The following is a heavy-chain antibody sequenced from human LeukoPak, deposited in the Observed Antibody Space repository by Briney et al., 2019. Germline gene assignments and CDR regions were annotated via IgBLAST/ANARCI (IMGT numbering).Heavy chain of an antibody. CDR2: INPIGGTT. V-gene: IGHV1-46*01. CDR3: ARDRSRGGSGNWFDP. J-gene: IGHJ5*02. Sequence: ASVKVSCKASGYTFTSYYIHWVRQAPGQGLEWMGIINPIGGTTDYAQKFQGRVTMTRDTSTSTVYMELSSLRSEDTAVYYCARDRSRGGSGNWFDPWGQGTLVTVSS. CDR1: GYTFTSYY. D-gene: IGHD2-15*01.